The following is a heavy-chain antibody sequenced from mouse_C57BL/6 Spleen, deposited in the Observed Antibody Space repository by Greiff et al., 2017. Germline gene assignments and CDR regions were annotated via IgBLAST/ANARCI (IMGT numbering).Heavy chain of an antibody. CDR3: ARFGYRAWFAY. CDR1: GYTFTSYW. Sequence: QVQLQQPGAELVKPGASVKLSCKASGYTFTSYWTQWVKQRPGQGLEWIGGIDPTDSYTNYNQKFKGKATLTVDTSSSTAYMQLSSLTSEDAAVYYCARFGYRAWFAYWGQGTLVTVSA. V-gene: IGHV1-50*01. D-gene: IGHD2-2*01. J-gene: IGHJ3*01. CDR2: IDPTDSYT.